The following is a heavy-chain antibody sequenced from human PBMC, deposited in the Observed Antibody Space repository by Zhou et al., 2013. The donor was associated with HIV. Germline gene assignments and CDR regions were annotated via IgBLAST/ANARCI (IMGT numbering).Heavy chain of an antibody. CDR1: GGTFRSHG. CDR2: MAPNSDVT. Sequence: QVQLVQSGAEVKKPGSSVKVSCKASGGTFRSHGISWVRQAPGQGLEWMGWMAPNSDVTNYAPKLQGRVTMTRDTSISTAYMELSSLRSDDTAVYYCATYGPGYNWMYKWGQGTLVTVSS. D-gene: IGHD1-20*01. CDR3: ATYGPGYNWMYK. J-gene: IGHJ4*02. V-gene: IGHV1-2*02.